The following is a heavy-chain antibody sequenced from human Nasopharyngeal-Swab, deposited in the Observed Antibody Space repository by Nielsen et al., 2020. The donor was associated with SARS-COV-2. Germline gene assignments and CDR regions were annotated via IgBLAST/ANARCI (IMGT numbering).Heavy chain of an antibody. CDR2: IYPVGSDV. CDR1: GFSFTHHW. J-gene: IGHJ4*02. Sequence: GSLKISCQGSGFSFTHHWIAWVRQMPGKGLEWMGTIYPVGSDVTYSPSFQGQVTMSVDTSITTAYLQWSTLRASDTAMYFCARGTTTGIDYWGQGTLVTVSS. D-gene: IGHD4-17*01. CDR3: ARGTTTGIDY. V-gene: IGHV5-51*01.